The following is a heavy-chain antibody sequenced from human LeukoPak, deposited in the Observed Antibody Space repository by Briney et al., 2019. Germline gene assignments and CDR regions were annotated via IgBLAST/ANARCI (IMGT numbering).Heavy chain of an antibody. J-gene: IGHJ3*02. Sequence: SETLSLTRTVSGGSISNYYWSWIRQSPGKGLEWIGYIHYSGGTKYSPSLKSRVIISVDMSMNQFSLKLSSVTAADTAMYYCAKHSVLTGSGYAFDIWGQGTAVTVSS. CDR2: IHYSGGT. V-gene: IGHV4-59*08. CDR1: GGSISNYY. D-gene: IGHD3-9*01. CDR3: AKHSVLTGSGYAFDI.